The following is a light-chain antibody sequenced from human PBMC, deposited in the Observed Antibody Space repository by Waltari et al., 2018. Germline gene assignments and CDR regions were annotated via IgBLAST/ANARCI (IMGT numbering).Light chain of an antibody. CDR2: DAS. J-gene: IGKJ2*01. CDR1: QDIRNS. Sequence: DIQMTQSPSSLSASVGHRVTITCRARQDIRNSLAWYQQKPGAAPKLLLYDASRLLSGVPGRFSGSGYGTDYTLTISSLQAEDFATYYCQQYYSTPYTFGQGTKLEI. V-gene: IGKV1-NL1*01. CDR3: QQYYSTPYT.